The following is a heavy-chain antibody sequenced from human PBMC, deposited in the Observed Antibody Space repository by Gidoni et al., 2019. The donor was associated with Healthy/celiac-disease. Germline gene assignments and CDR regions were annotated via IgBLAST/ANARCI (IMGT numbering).Heavy chain of an antibody. D-gene: IGHD3-22*01. Sequence: EVQLLESGGGLVQPGGSLRLPCAASGFTFRRYAMIWGRQAPGKGLEWVSAISGSGGSTYYADSVKGRFTISRDNSKNTLYLQMNSLRAEDTAVYYCAKDSESYYYDSSGYTDAFDIWGQGTMVTVSS. J-gene: IGHJ3*02. CDR1: GFTFRRYA. CDR3: AKDSESYYYDSSGYTDAFDI. CDR2: ISGSGGST. V-gene: IGHV3-23*01.